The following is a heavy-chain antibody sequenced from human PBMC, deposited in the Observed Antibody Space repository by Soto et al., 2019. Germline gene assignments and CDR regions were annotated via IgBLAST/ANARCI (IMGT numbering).Heavy chain of an antibody. J-gene: IGHJ4*02. CDR1: GFTFSSYG. D-gene: IGHD3-10*01. CDR2: ISYDGSNK. CDR3: AKDRWFGELLKAFDY. V-gene: IGHV3-30*18. Sequence: QVQLVESGGGVVQPGRSLRLSCAASGFTFSSYGMHWVRQAPGKGLEWVAVISYDGSNKYYADSVKGRFTISRDNSKNTLYLQMNSLRAEDTAVYYCAKDRWFGELLKAFDYWGQGTLVTVSS.